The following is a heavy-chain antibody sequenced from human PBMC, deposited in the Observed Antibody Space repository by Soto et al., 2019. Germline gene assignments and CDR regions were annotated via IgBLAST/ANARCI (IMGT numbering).Heavy chain of an antibody. Sequence: QVQLVESGGGVVQPGRSLRLSCAASGFTFSSYGMHWVRQAPGKGLEWVAVIWYDGSNKYYADSVKGRFTISRDNSKNTLYLQMNSLRAEDTAVYYCARDYDILTGYYGRDYFDYCGQGTLVTVSS. D-gene: IGHD3-9*01. CDR3: ARDYDILTGYYGRDYFDY. CDR1: GFTFSSYG. V-gene: IGHV3-33*01. J-gene: IGHJ4*02. CDR2: IWYDGSNK.